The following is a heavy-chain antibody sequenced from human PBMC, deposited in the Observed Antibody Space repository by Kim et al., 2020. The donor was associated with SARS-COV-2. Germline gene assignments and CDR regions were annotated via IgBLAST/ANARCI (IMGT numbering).Heavy chain of an antibody. CDR3: AKNGKYYFDSSGYFLDY. CDR2: LTGSGGST. V-gene: IGHV3-23*01. CDR1: GFTFSNYA. Sequence: GGSLRLSCVASGFTFSNYAMSWVRQAPGKGLEWVSTLTGSGGSTYYADSVKGRFTISRDSSKNTLYLQMNSLRAEDTAVYYCAKNGKYYFDSSGYFLDYWGQGTLVTVSS. J-gene: IGHJ4*02. D-gene: IGHD3-22*01.